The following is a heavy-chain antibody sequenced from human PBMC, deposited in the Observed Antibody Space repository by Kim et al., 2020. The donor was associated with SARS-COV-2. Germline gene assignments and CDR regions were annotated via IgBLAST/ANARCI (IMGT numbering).Heavy chain of an antibody. CDR2: VYYSGST. D-gene: IGHD2-2*01. CDR3: ARRDIVEIPARADS. CDR1: GGSINNSNYY. J-gene: IGHJ4*02. V-gene: IGHV4-39*01. Sequence: SETLSLTCTVSGGSINNSNYYWGWIRQPPGKGLEWIGSVYYSGSTHYNPSLKSRVTISVDSSKKQFSLKLRSVTALDTALYYCARRDIVEIPARADSGGQGIRVSVST.